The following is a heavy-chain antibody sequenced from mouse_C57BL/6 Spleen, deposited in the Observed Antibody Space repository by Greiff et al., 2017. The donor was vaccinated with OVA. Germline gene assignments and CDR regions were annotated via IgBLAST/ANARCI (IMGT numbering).Heavy chain of an antibody. D-gene: IGHD1-1*01. V-gene: IGHV1-5*01. CDR2: IYPGNSDT. CDR3: TRPLYGSSYDPFYAMDY. J-gene: IGHJ4*01. CDR1: GYTFTSYW. Sequence: EVQLQESGTVLARPGASVKMSCKTSGYTFTSYWMHWVKQRPGQGLEWIGAIYPGNSDTSYNQKFKGKAKLTAVTSASTAYMELSSLTNEDSAVYYCTRPLYGSSYDPFYAMDYWGQGTSVTVSS.